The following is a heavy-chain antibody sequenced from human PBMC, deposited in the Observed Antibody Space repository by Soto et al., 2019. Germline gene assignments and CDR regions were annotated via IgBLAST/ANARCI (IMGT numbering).Heavy chain of an antibody. CDR1: GGSISSGGYS. V-gene: IGHV4-30-2*01. J-gene: IGHJ3*02. CDR2: IYHSGST. CDR3: ARESESGAFDI. Sequence: PSDTLSLTCAVSGGSISSGGYSWSWIRQPPGKGLEWIGYIYHSGSTYYNPSLKSRVTISVDRSKNQFSLKPSSVTAADTAVYYCARESESGAFDIWGQGTMVTVSS.